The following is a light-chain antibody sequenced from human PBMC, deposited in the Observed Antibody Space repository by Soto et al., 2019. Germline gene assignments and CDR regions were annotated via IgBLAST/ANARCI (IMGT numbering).Light chain of an antibody. CDR1: SSDVGGYNY. J-gene: IGLJ2*01. CDR3: SSYTSSSTVV. V-gene: IGLV2-14*01. Sequence: QSALTQPASVSGSPGQSITISCTGTSSDVGGYNYVSWYQQHPGKAPKLMIYDVSNRPSGVSNRFSGSKSGNTASLTISGLQAEDADYYYCSSYTSSSTVVFGGGTKLTVL. CDR2: DVS.